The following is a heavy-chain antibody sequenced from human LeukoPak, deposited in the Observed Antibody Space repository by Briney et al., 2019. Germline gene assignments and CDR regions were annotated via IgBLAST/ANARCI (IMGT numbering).Heavy chain of an antibody. J-gene: IGHJ3*02. D-gene: IGHD6-19*01. Sequence: ASVKVSCKASGYTFTGYYMHWVRQAPGQGLEWMGWINPNSDGTNYAQKFQGRVTMTRDTSISTAYMELSRLRSDDTAVYYCARESLPRWLVFRDAFDIWGQGTMVTVSS. CDR2: INPNSDGT. CDR3: ARESLPRWLVFRDAFDI. CDR1: GYTFTGYY. V-gene: IGHV1-2*02.